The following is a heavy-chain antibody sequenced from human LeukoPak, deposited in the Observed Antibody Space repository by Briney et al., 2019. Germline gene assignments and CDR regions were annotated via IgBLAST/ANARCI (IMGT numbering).Heavy chain of an antibody. D-gene: IGHD2-21*01. V-gene: IGHV3-49*04. CDR1: GFTFRHYA. Sequence: GSLRLSCTASGFTFRHYAMSWVRQAPGKGLEWVGFIRSKAYGGTTEYAASVKGRFTISTDDSKNIAYLQMNSLKTEDTAVYYCTSIDCEKEGDFDYWGQGTLVTVSS. J-gene: IGHJ4*02. CDR3: TSIDCEKEGDFDY. CDR2: IRSKAYGGTT.